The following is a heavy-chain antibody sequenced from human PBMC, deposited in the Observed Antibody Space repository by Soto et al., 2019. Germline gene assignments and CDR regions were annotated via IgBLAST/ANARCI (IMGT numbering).Heavy chain of an antibody. CDR1: GFTFSSYA. D-gene: IGHD6-13*01. Sequence: PGGSLRLSCAASGFTFSSYAMCWVRQAPGKGLEWVSGISGSGGNTYHADSVKGRFTISRDNSKNTLYLQMDSLTAEDTAVYYCTKDWGYSSSRARLCYYFDYWGQENLVTVSS. CDR2: ISGSGGNT. CDR3: TKDWGYSSSRARLCYYFDY. J-gene: IGHJ4*02. V-gene: IGHV3-23*01.